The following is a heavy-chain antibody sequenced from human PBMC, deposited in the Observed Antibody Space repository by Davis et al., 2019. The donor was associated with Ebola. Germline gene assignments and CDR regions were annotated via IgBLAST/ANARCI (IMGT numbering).Heavy chain of an antibody. CDR2: IKSKTAGGTT. J-gene: IGHJ4*02. CDR1: GFTFSNAW. Sequence: GESLKISCAASGFTFSNAWMSWVRQAPGKGLEWVGRIKSKTAGGTTDYAAPVKGRFTISRDDSKNTLYLQMNSLRAEDTAVYYCARDLNYYDSSCYYSVYFDYWGQGTLVTVSS. CDR3: ARDLNYYDSSCYYSVYFDY. V-gene: IGHV3-15*01. D-gene: IGHD3-22*01.